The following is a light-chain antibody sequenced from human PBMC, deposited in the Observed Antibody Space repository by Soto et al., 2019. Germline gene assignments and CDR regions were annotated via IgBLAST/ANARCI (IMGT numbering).Light chain of an antibody. CDR2: DVS. Sequence: QSALQRAVSGTGVALQGSSISCTGTSSDVGGYNYVSWYQHHPGKAPNFMIYDVSNRPSGISNRFSGSKSGNTASLTISGLQPEDEGDYYCSSYTTSNTRQIVFGTGTKVTVL. CDR3: SSYTTSNTRQIV. CDR1: SSDVGGYNY. J-gene: IGLJ1*01. V-gene: IGLV2-14*03.